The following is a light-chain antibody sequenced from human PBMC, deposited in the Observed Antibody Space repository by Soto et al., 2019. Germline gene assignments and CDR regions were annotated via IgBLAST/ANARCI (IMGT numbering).Light chain of an antibody. Sequence: QSALTQPASVSGSPGQSITISCTGTTNDIGGYNYVSWYQQHPGTAPKLMIYEVSDRPSGVSIRFSGSKSGNTASLTISGLQAEDEADYDCSSYPHSTRPSCVFGTGTKLTVL. CDR1: TNDIGGYNY. V-gene: IGLV2-14*01. CDR3: SSYPHSTRPSCV. J-gene: IGLJ1*01. CDR2: EVS.